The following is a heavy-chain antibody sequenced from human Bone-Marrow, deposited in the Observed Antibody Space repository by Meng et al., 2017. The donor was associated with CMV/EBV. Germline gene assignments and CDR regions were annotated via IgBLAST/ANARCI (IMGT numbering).Heavy chain of an antibody. J-gene: IGHJ4*02. Sequence: SETMSPTCPVSGGSISSGDYYWSWIRQPPGKGLEWIGHIYYSGSTYYNPSLKRRVTISVDTSKNQFSLKLSSVTAADTAVYYCARAPNWGKNYFDSWGQGTLVNFSS. D-gene: IGHD7-27*01. V-gene: IGHV4-30-4*08. CDR3: ARAPNWGKNYFDS. CDR1: GGSISSGDYY. CDR2: IYYSGST.